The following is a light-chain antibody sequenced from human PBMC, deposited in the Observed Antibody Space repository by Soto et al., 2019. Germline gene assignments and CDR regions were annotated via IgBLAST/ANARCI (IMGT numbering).Light chain of an antibody. Sequence: EIVMSQSPATLSVSPGERATLSCRASQSVRNNLAWYQQRPGQAPRLLMYGASTRPSGIPARFTGGGSGTDITLTITSLQSEDFAVYYCQQYDSYMYAFGQGTKVEI. V-gene: IGKV3-15*01. CDR3: QQYDSYMYA. CDR2: GAS. J-gene: IGKJ2*01. CDR1: QSVRNN.